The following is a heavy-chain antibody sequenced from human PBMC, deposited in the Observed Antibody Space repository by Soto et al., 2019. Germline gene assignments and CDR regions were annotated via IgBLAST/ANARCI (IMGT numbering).Heavy chain of an antibody. D-gene: IGHD1-26*01. CDR1: GFTFSSFW. J-gene: IGHJ4*02. V-gene: IGHV3-74*01. CDR2: INFDGTRT. CDR3: ARGAGGRYDNDY. Sequence: EVQLVESGGGLVQPGGSLRLSCAASGFTFSSFWMHWVRQGPGKGLVWLSRINFDGTRTTYADSVKGRFTISRDNSKATVYLQMNCLRAEDTAVYYCARGAGGRYDNDYWGQGTRVTVSS.